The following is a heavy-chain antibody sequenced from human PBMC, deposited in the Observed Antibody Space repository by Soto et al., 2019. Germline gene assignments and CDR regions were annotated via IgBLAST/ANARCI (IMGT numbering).Heavy chain of an antibody. V-gene: IGHV3-74*01. CDR2: INSDGSST. CDR1: EFTFSSYW. CDR3: AREGFSYGYGYYYYNGMDV. J-gene: IGHJ6*02. D-gene: IGHD5-18*01. Sequence: EGSLRLSCAASEFTFSSYWMHWVRQAPGKGLVWVSRINSDGSSTNYADSVKGRFTISRDNAKNTLYLQIDSLRAEDTAVYYCAREGFSYGYGYYYYNGMDVWGQGTTVTVSS.